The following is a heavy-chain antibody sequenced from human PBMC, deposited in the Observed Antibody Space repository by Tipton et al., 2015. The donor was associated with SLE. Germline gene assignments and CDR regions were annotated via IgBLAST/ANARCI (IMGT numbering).Heavy chain of an antibody. CDR1: GYSFTNYW. J-gene: IGHJ1*01. V-gene: IGHV5-51*01. CDR2: FYPSDSSV. Sequence: VQSGAEVKEPGESLKISCKASGYSFTNYWIGWVRQMPGKGLEWVGIFYPSDSSVRYSPSLQGQVIISADMSINTAYLQWTSLRASDSAMYYCVRQVGYGDYLPWGQGTLVTVST. D-gene: IGHD4-17*01. CDR3: VRQVGYGDYLP.